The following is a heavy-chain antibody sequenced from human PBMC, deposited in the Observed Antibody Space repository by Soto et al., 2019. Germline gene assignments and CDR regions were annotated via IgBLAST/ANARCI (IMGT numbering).Heavy chain of an antibody. D-gene: IGHD6-6*01. V-gene: IGHV3-13*05. CDR3: ARDTGWNPASGSSSSWFDY. CDR2: IGTAGDP. Sequence: GGSLRLSCAASGFTFSSYDMHWVRQATGKGLEWVSAIGTAGDPYYPGSVKGRFTISRENAKNSLYLQMNSLRAGDTAVYYCARDTGWNPASGSSSSWFDYWGQGTLVTVSS. CDR1: GFTFSSYD. J-gene: IGHJ4*02.